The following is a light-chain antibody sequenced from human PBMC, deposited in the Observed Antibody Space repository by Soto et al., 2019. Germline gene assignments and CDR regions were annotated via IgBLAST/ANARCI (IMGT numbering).Light chain of an antibody. CDR1: HSVSSS. CDR2: GAS. J-gene: IGKJ1*01. CDR3: QHYNTWTWT. Sequence: EVVMTQSPATLSVSPGERATLSCRASHSVSSSLAWYQQKPGQAPRLLISGASTRAADIPARFSGSGSGTEFSLTISSLQSEDFAVYYCQHYNTWTWTFGQGTKVDIK. V-gene: IGKV3-15*01.